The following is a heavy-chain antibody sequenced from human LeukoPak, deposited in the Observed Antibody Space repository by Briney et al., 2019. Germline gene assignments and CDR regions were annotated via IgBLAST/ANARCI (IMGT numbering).Heavy chain of an antibody. D-gene: IGHD2-2*01. Sequence: GGSLRLSCAASGFTFSSYWMSWVRQAPGKGLEWVANIKQDGSEKYYVDSVKGRFTISRDNAKNSLYLQMNSLRAEDTAVYYCARRFCSSTSCPFNWFDPWGQGTLVTVSS. CDR3: ARRFCSSTSCPFNWFDP. CDR2: IKQDGSEK. CDR1: GFTFSSYW. V-gene: IGHV3-7*01. J-gene: IGHJ5*02.